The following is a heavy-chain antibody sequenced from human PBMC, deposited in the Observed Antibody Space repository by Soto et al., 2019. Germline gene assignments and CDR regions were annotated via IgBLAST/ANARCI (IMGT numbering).Heavy chain of an antibody. D-gene: IGHD4-4*01. CDR3: ARRPIHEYSNPNDY. J-gene: IGHJ4*02. Sequence: SETLSLTCAVYGWSFSGYYWSWIRQPPGKGLEWIGEINHSGSTNYNPSLKSRVTISVDTSKNQFSLKLSSVTAADTAVYYCARRPIHEYSNPNDYGGQGTLVTVSS. CDR1: GWSFSGYY. CDR2: INHSGST. V-gene: IGHV4-34*01.